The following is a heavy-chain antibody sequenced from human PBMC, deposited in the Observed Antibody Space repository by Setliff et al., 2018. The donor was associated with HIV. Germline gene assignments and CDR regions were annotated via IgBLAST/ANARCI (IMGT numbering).Heavy chain of an antibody. D-gene: IGHD6-19*01. V-gene: IGHV4-31*03. CDR1: GDSISSGGYY. CDR3: ARTIQPSSSPSDF. CDR2: IYYSGSS. J-gene: IGHJ4*02. Sequence: LSLTCTVSGDSISSGGYYWSWIRQSPGKGLEWIGYIYYSGSSYYNPSLQSRITMSVETSMNQFSLRLTSVTAADTAIYYCARTIQPSSSPSDFWGQGILVTVSS.